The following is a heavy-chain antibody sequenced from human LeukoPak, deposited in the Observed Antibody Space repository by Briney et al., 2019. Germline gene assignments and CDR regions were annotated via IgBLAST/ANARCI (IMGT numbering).Heavy chain of an antibody. CDR2: VHYSGTT. V-gene: IGHV4-39*07. CDR3: ARGGSVNSGVTFGGVIVLYNLFEF. CDR1: GGSITNNYFY. Sequence: PSETLSLTCSVSGGSITNNYFYWGCIRLPPGKGLQCIGSVHYSGTTYYNPSLKSRVTISVNTSKNQFSLKLSSVTAADTAVYYCARGGSVNSGVTFGGVIVLYNLFEFWGQGALVTVSS. J-gene: IGHJ4*02. D-gene: IGHD3-16*02.